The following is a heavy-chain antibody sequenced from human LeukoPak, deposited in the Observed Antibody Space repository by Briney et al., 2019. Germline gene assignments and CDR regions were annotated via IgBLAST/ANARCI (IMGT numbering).Heavy chain of an antibody. CDR2: IKSKTDGGTT. J-gene: IGHJ4*02. Sequence: PGGSLRLSCAASGFTFSNAWMSWVRQAPGKGLEWVGRIKSKTDGGTTDYAAPVKGRFTISRDDSKNTLYLQMNSLKTEDTAVYYCTTDITMIVVVISTKRDDYWGQGTLVTVSS. CDR3: TTDITMIVVVISTKRDDY. D-gene: IGHD3-22*01. CDR1: GFTFSNAW. V-gene: IGHV3-15*01.